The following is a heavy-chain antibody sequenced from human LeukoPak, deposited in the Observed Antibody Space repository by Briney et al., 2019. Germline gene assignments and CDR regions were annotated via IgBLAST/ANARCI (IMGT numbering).Heavy chain of an antibody. CDR3: ARDYGYSSSWYWFDP. J-gene: IGHJ5*02. D-gene: IGHD6-13*01. V-gene: IGHV1-2*02. CDR2: INPNSGGT. CDR1: GYTFIGYY. Sequence: ASVTVSFKASGYTFIGYYMHWVRQAPGQGLEWMGWINPNSGGTNYAQKFQGRVTMTRDTSISTAYMELSRLRSDDTAFYYCARDYGYSSSWYWFDPWGQGTLVTVPS.